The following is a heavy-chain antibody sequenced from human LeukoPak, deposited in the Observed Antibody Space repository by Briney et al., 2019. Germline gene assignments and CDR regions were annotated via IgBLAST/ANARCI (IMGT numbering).Heavy chain of an antibody. J-gene: IGHJ4*02. CDR1: GFTFSSYG. Sequence: GGSLRLSCAASGFTFSSYGMHWVRQAPGKGLEWVAVIWYDGSNKYYADSVKGRFTTSRDNSKNTLYLQMNSLRAEDTAVYYCARDPDYDILTGYSYYFDYWGQGTLVTVSS. CDR3: ARDPDYDILTGYSYYFDY. CDR2: IWYDGSNK. V-gene: IGHV3-33*01. D-gene: IGHD3-9*01.